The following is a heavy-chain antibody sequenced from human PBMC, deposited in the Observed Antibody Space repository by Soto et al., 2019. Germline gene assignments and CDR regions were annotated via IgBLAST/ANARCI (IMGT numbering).Heavy chain of an antibody. V-gene: IGHV4-31*03. CDR3: ARTTFYDIFTAYYSLFDY. J-gene: IGHJ4*02. CDR2: ISDSGSS. D-gene: IGHD3-9*01. Sequence: SETLSLTCTVSGGSISSGSFYWSWIRQHPGKGLEWIGHISDSGSSYYNPSLESRVTISVDTSKNQFSLKLSAVTAADTAMYFCARTTFYDIFTAYYSLFDYWGQGTLVTVSS. CDR1: GGSISSGSFY.